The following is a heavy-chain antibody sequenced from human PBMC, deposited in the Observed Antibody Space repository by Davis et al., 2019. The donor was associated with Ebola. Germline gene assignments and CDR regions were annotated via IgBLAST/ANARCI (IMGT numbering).Heavy chain of an antibody. D-gene: IGHD2-15*01. V-gene: IGHV5-10-1*01. CDR2: IDPVDSYT. Sequence: GESLKISCKGSGYSFTSYWITWVRQMPGKGLEWMGRIDPVDSYTDYSPSFQGHVTISADKSINTAYLQWNSLKASDTAMYYCARGPTVVIAAATADAFDVWGQGTMVAVSS. CDR1: GYSFTSYW. J-gene: IGHJ3*01. CDR3: ARGPTVVIAAATADAFDV.